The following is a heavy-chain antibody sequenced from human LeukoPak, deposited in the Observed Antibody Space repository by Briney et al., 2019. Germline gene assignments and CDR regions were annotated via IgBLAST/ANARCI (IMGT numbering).Heavy chain of an antibody. Sequence: SVKVSCKASGYTLTGYYMHWVRQAPGQGLEWMGRIIPILGIANYAQKFQGRVTITADKSTSTAYMELSNLRSEDTAVYYCARDLGYYYGSGSYYTPYYYYGMDVWGQGTTVTVSS. CDR3: ARDLGYYYGSGSYYTPYYYYGMDV. D-gene: IGHD3-10*01. CDR1: GYTLTGYY. CDR2: IIPILGIA. V-gene: IGHV1-69*04. J-gene: IGHJ6*02.